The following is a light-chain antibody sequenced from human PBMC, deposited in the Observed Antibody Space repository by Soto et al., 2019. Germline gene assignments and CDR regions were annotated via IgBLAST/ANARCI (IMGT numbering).Light chain of an antibody. CDR2: DAS. V-gene: IGKV3-11*01. CDR3: QQRSNWPLT. J-gene: IGKJ4*01. Sequence: EIVLTQSPATLSLSPGERATLSCRASQGVNSYLAWYQQKPGQAPRLLIYDASNRATGIPARFSGSGSGTDFTLTISSLEPEDLAVYYCQQRSNWPLTFGGGTKVEIK. CDR1: QGVNSY.